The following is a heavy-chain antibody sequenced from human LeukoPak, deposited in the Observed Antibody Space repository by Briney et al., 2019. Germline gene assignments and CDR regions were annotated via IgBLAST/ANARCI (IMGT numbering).Heavy chain of an antibody. Sequence: GGSLRLSCAASGFTFSSYGMTWVPQAPGKGLDWVSGISGSGARTDYADSMKGRFTISRDNAKNTLYLQMNSLRAEDTAVYYCAKGSREWELLDAFDIWGQGTMVTVSS. J-gene: IGHJ3*02. V-gene: IGHV3-23*01. D-gene: IGHD1-26*01. CDR1: GFTFSSYG. CDR2: ISGSGART. CDR3: AKGSREWELLDAFDI.